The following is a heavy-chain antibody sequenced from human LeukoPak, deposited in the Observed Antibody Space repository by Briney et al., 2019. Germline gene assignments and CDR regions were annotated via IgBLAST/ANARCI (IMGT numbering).Heavy chain of an antibody. CDR2: ISSSGSTI. D-gene: IGHD3-9*01. V-gene: IGHV3-48*03. Sequence: GGSLRLSCAASGFTFSSYEMNWVRQAPGKGVEWVSYISSSGSTIYYADSVKGRFTISRDNAKNSLYLQMNSLRAEDTAVYYCARIEVKAYYDILTGYYNGYWGQGTLVTVSS. J-gene: IGHJ4*02. CDR3: ARIEVKAYYDILTGYYNGY. CDR1: GFTFSSYE.